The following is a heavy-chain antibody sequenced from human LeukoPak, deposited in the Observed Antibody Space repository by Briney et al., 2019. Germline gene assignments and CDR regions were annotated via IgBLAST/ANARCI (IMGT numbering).Heavy chain of an antibody. CDR1: GGTFSSYA. Sequence: ASVKVSCKASGGTFSSYAISWVRQAPGQGLEWMGGIIPIFGTANYAQKFQGRVTITADESTSTAYMELSSLRSEDTAVYYCARPQLYGSGSYPYYYYYGMVVWGKGTTVTVSS. D-gene: IGHD3-10*01. CDR2: IIPIFGTA. CDR3: ARPQLYGSGSYPYYYYYGMVV. J-gene: IGHJ6*04. V-gene: IGHV1-69*13.